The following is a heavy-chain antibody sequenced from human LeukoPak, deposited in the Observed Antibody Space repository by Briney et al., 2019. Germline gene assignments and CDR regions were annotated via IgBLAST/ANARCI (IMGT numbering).Heavy chain of an antibody. CDR1: GFPLSTRGVG. Sequence: SGPPLVKPTQTLTLTCTSPGFPLSTRGVGVAWLRPPPGTPLEWLALIYWDDDKRYSPSLKSRLTITKDTSKNQVVLTMTNMDPVDTATYYCAHRNYGDYHMDYWGQGTLVTVSS. CDR2: IYWDDDK. J-gene: IGHJ4*02. CDR3: AHRNYGDYHMDY. D-gene: IGHD4-17*01. V-gene: IGHV2-5*02.